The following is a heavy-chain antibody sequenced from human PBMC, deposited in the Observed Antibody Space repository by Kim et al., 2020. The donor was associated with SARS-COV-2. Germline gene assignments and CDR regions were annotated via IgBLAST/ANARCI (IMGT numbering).Heavy chain of an antibody. Sequence: GGSLRLSCAASGFTFSSYAMHWVRQAPGKGLEWVAVISYDGSNKYYADSVKGRFTISRDNSKNTLYLQMNSLRAEDTAVYYCARDRTFGRVIVYYYFGMDVCGHRTTVTVSS. J-gene: IGHJ6*02. D-gene: IGHD3-16*02. CDR1: GFTFSSYA. CDR3: ARDRTFGRVIVYYYFGMDV. V-gene: IGHV3-30*04. CDR2: ISYDGSNK.